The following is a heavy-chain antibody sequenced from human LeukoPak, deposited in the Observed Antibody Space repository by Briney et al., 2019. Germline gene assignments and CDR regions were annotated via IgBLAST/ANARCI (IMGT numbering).Heavy chain of an antibody. CDR1: GFIVRSNY. Sequence: PGGSLLLYCTTSGFIVRSNYMSWGGHAPVLGRPWVSLIYSGGSTYYADSVKGRFTISRDNSKNTLYLQMNSLRAEDTAVYYCARALFSGSGSPYFDYWGQGTLVTVSS. CDR2: IYSGGST. CDR3: ARALFSGSGSPYFDY. J-gene: IGHJ4*02. V-gene: IGHV3-66*01. D-gene: IGHD3-10*01.